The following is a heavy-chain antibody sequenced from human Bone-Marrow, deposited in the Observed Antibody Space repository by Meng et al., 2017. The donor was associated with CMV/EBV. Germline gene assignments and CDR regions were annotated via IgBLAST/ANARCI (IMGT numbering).Heavy chain of an antibody. CDR2: INPSSGGT. V-gene: IGHV1-2*02. D-gene: IGHD5-18*01. Sequence: ASVKVSCKASGYTFTGYYMHWVRQAPGQGLEWMGWINPSSGGTSYAQKYQGRVTMTTDTSISTAYMELSNLTSDDTAVFYCANSRYSSSWYDFWGQGTLVTVSS. CDR3: ANSRYSSSWYDF. J-gene: IGHJ5*01. CDR1: GYTFTGYY.